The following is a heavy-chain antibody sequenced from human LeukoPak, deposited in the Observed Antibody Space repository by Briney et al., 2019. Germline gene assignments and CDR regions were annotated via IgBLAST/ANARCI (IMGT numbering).Heavy chain of an antibody. CDR1: GFTFSSYA. J-gene: IGHJ4*02. V-gene: IGHV3-23*01. D-gene: IGHD3-3*01. CDR3: AKEGDFWSGHHDY. Sequence: GGSLRLSCAASGFTFSSYAMSWVRQAPGKGLEWVSAISGSGGSTYYADSVKGRFTISRDNSKNTLYLQMNSLRAENTAAYYCAKEGDFWSGHHDYWGQGTLVTVSS. CDR2: ISGSGGST.